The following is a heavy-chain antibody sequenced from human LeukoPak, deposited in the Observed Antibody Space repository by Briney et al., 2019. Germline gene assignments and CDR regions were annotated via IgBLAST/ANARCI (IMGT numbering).Heavy chain of an antibody. J-gene: IGHJ6*02. Sequence: GGSLRLSCAASGFTFSSYAMHWVRQAPGKGLEWVAVISYDGSNKYYADSVKGRFTISRDNSKNTLYLQMNSLRAEDTAVYYCARGTPSSSGWLYYGMDVWGQGTTVTAPS. CDR1: GFTFSSYA. V-gene: IGHV3-30-3*01. CDR2: ISYDGSNK. CDR3: ARGTPSSSGWLYYGMDV. D-gene: IGHD6-19*01.